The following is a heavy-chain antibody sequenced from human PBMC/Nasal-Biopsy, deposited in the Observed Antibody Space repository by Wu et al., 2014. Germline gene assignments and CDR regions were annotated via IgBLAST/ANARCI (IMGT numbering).Heavy chain of an antibody. V-gene: IGHV4-34*01. D-gene: IGHD2-15*01. J-gene: IGHJ5*02. CDR1: GGSFSGFY. CDR3: AREGNIVALFDP. CDR2: ISHSGSP. Sequence: TLSFTCAVSGGSFSGFYWSWIRQPPGKGLEWIGEISHSGSPNYNPSLKSRVTISVDSSKNQFALKLSSVTAADTAVYYCAREGNIVALFDPWGQGTLVTVSS.